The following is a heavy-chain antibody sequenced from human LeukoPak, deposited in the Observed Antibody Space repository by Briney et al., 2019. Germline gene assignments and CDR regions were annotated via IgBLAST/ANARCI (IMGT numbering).Heavy chain of an antibody. D-gene: IGHD3-22*01. V-gene: IGHV3-74*01. CDR1: GFTFSSYW. J-gene: IGHJ6*03. Sequence: PGGSLRLSCAASGFTFSSYWMHWVRQAPGKGLVWVSRINSDGSSTSYADSVKGRFTIYRDNAKNALYLQMNSLRAEDTAVYYCARTYYYNSSGYYNYYYYMDVWGKGTTVTVSS. CDR3: ARTYYYNSSGYYNYYYYMDV. CDR2: INSDGSST.